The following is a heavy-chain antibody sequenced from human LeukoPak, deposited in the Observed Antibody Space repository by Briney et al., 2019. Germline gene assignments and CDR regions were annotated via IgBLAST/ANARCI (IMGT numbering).Heavy chain of an antibody. D-gene: IGHD3-22*01. V-gene: IGHV3-74*01. CDR1: GFTFSNYY. CDR2: INTDGSRT. CDR3: ARGRDDSSSSTWEY. J-gene: IGHJ4*02. Sequence: GGSLRLSCAASGFTFSNYYMDWVRQAPGKGLVWVSRINTDGSRTQDADSVKGRFTISRDNAKNTLCLQMSSLRAEDTAVYFCARGRDDSSSSTWEYWGQGTLVTVSS.